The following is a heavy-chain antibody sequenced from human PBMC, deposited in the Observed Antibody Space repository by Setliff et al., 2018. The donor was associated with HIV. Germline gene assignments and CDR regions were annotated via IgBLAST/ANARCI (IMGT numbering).Heavy chain of an antibody. CDR2: MSAYSGDT. V-gene: IGHV1-18*04. D-gene: IGHD3-22*01. J-gene: IGHJ3*02. CDR1: GHTFTAYG. CDR3: VRGYYYDKTGYGTFDM. Sequence: ASVKVSCKASGHTFTAYGITWVRQAPGQGLEWMGWMSAYSGDTKYAQKIQGRVNMTRDTSTDTAYVELRSLRFDDTALYYCVRGYYYDKTGYGTFDMWGQGTVVTVSS.